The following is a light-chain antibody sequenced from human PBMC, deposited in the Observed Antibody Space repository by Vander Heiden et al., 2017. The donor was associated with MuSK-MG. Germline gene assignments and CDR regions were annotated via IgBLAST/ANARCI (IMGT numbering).Light chain of an antibody. CDR1: SSDVGGYNY. Sequence: QSALTQPPSASGSPGQTLTISCTGTSSDVGGYNYVSWYHQHPDKAPKLIIYDVTKRPSGVPDRFSGSKSGNTAALTVSGLQAEDEADYYCRSFSGINNCDYVFGTGTKVTVL. CDR2: DVT. J-gene: IGLJ1*01. V-gene: IGLV2-8*01. CDR3: RSFSGINNCDYV.